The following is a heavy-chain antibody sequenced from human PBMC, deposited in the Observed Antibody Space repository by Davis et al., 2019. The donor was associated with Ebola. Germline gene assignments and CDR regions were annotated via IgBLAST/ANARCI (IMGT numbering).Heavy chain of an antibody. CDR3: ARPHYSGSVGQFDY. V-gene: IGHV3-23*01. CDR1: GFTFSSYA. J-gene: IGHJ4*02. Sequence: GESLKISCAASGFTFSSYAMSWVRQAPGKGLEWVSAISGSGGSTYYADSVKGRFTISRDNSKNTLYLQMNSLRAEDTAVYYCARPHYSGSVGQFDYWGQGTLVTVSS. D-gene: IGHD1-26*01. CDR2: ISGSGGST.